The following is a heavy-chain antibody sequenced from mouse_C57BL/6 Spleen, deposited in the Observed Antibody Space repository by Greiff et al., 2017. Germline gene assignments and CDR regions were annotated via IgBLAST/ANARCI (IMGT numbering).Heavy chain of an antibody. CDR1: GYTFTSYW. Sequence: QVQLKQPGAELVMPGASVKLSCKASGYTFTSYWMHWVKQRPGQGLEWIGEIDPSDSYTNYNQKFKGKSTLTVDKSSSTAYMQLSSLTSEDSAVYYCARRSDYDYDGYAMDYWGQGTSVTVSS. V-gene: IGHV1-69*01. CDR2: IDPSDSYT. D-gene: IGHD2-4*01. CDR3: ARRSDYDYDGYAMDY. J-gene: IGHJ4*01.